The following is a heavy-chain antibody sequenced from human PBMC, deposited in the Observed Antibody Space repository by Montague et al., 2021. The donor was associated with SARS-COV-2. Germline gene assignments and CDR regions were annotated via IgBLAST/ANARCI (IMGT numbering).Heavy chain of an antibody. V-gene: IGHV4-4*07. CDR3: AREQYDYVCGSYRYENWYDP. CDR1: GGSISSYY. J-gene: IGHJ5*02. Sequence: SETLSLTCTVYGGSISSYYWRWIRQPAGKGLEWIGRIYTRGSTNYNHSLKSRVTMSVDTSKNKFSLTLSFVTAADTAVYYCAREQYDYVCGSYRYENWYDPWGQGTLVTVSS. D-gene: IGHD3-16*02. CDR2: IYTRGST.